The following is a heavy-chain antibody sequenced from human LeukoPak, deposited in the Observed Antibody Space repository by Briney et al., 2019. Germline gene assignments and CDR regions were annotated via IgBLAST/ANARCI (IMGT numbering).Heavy chain of an antibody. CDR2: INRNSDGA. CDR1: GYTFTAYN. V-gene: IGHV1-2*02. D-gene: IGHD5-24*01. Sequence: GASVKVSCKASGYTFTAYNMHWVRQAPGQGLEWMGWINRNSDGANYAQKFQGRVTMTKDTSISTAYMELRGLSSDDTAIYYCATLSRDNSDGYSSRGYTDYWGQGSQVTVSS. CDR3: ATLSRDNSDGYSSRGYTDY. J-gene: IGHJ4*02.